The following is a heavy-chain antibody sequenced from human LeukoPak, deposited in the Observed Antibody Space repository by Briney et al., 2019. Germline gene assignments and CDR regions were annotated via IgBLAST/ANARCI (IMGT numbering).Heavy chain of an antibody. CDR1: GGSFSGYY. Sequence: SETLSLTCAVYGGSFSGYYWSWIRQPPGKGLEWIGEINHSGSINYNPSLKSRVTISVDTSKNQFSLKLSSVTAADTAVYYCAARDRGYSYGYLNSWGQGTLVTVSS. CDR3: AARDRGYSYGYLNS. D-gene: IGHD5-18*01. V-gene: IGHV4-34*01. J-gene: IGHJ4*02. CDR2: INHSGSI.